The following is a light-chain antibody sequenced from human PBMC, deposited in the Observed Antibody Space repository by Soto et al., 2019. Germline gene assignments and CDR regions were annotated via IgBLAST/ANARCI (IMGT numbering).Light chain of an antibody. V-gene: IGKV3-20*01. CDR1: QSVSSSY. CDR2: GAS. CDR3: QQYGSSPWT. Sequence: EIVLTQSPGTLSLSPGERATLSCRASQSVSSSYLAWYQQKVGQAPRLLIYGASSRATGIPDRFSGSGSGTDFTLTISRLEPEEFAVYYCQQYGSSPWTFGQGTKVEIK. J-gene: IGKJ1*01.